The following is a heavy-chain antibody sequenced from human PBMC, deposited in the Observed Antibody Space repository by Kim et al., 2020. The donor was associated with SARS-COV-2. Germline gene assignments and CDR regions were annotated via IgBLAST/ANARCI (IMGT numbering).Heavy chain of an antibody. V-gene: IGHV3-74*01. CDR1: GFTFLNSL. CDR3: AGDLTF. D-gene: IGHD3-9*01. CDR2: ITAAGATT. J-gene: IGHJ4*02. Sequence: GGSLRLSCAASGFTFLNSLMHWVLQGRGDVWLWVSCITAAGATTTYADSVKGRFIISRDNSKNMLYLQMNSLRAEDTAIYFCAGDLTFWGQGTLVTVSS.